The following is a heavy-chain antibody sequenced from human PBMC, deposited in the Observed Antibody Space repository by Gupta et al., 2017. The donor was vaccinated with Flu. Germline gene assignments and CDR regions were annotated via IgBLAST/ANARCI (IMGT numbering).Heavy chain of an antibody. CDR3: ARGLAAADRY. CDR1: GFTFSSYS. V-gene: IGHV3-21*01. Sequence: GFTFSSYSMNWVRQAPGKGLEWVSSISSSSSYIYYADSVKGRFTISRDNAKNSLYLQMNSLRAEDTAVYYCARGLAAADRYWGQGTLVTVSS. J-gene: IGHJ4*02. D-gene: IGHD6-13*01. CDR2: ISSSSSYI.